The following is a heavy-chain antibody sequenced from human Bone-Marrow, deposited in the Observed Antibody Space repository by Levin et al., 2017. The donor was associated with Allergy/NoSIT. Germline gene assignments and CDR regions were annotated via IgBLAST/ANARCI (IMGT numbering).Heavy chain of an antibody. J-gene: IGHJ6*02. CDR1: GFTFSSYS. CDR3: ARGDDDYGDYFVGSRVDYYYYGMDV. D-gene: IGHD4-17*01. V-gene: IGHV3-48*01. CDR2: ISSSSSTI. Sequence: LSLTCAASGFTFSSYSMNWVRQAPGKGLEWVSYISSSSSTIYYADSVKGRFTISRDNAKNSLYLQMNSLRAEDTAVYYCARGDDDYGDYFVGSRVDYYYYGMDVWGQGTTVTVSS.